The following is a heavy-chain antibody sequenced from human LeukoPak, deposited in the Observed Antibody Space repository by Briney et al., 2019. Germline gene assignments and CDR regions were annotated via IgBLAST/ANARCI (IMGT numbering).Heavy chain of an antibody. CDR3: ARDPRGPTGYDSSGRDTFDS. D-gene: IGHD3-22*01. CDR2: IFYDGSMK. J-gene: IGHJ4*02. V-gene: IGHV3-30*04. Sequence: GRSLRLSCAASGFTFSSYAMHWVRQAPGKGLEWAGVIFYDGSMKYYADSVKGRFTISRDNSKNTLYLQMNGLRAEDTAVYYCARDPRGPTGYDSSGRDTFDSWGQGTLVTVSS. CDR1: GFTFSSYA.